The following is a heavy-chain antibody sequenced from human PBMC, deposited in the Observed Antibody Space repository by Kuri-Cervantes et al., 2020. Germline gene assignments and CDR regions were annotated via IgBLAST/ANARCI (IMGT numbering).Heavy chain of an antibody. J-gene: IGHJ4*02. CDR3: ARDPFMLTFGGVIETKYYLDY. CDR1: GGTFSNNV. CDR2: ITPILGIV. D-gene: IGHD3-16*02. V-gene: IGHV1-69*04. Sequence: SGKVSFKASGGTFSNNVISWVRQAPGKGLEWMGRITPILGIVIYAQNFQGRVTITADKSTSTAYMELSSLRSEDTAVYYCARDPFMLTFGGVIETKYYLDYWGQGTLVTVSS.